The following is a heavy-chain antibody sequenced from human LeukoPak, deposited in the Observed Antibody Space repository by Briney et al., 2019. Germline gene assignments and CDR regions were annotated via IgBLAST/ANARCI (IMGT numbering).Heavy chain of an antibody. D-gene: IGHD5-24*01. CDR1: GGSISSYY. J-gene: IGHJ4*02. CDR2: IYYSGST. CDR3: ARDRGGDGYNFGNFDY. V-gene: IGHV4-59*01. Sequence: PSETLSLTCTVSGGSISSYYWSWIRQPPGKGLEWIGYIYYSGSTNYNPSLKSRVTISVDTSKNQFSLKLSSVTAADTAVYYCARDRGGDGYNFGNFDYWGQGTLVTVSS.